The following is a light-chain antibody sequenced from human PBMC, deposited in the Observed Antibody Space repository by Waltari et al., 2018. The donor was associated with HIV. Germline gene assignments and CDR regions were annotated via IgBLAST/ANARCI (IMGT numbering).Light chain of an antibody. CDR1: PRDVGGYKY. CDR3: SSYTSSSTPYV. J-gene: IGLJ1*01. Sequence: QSALTQPASVSGFPGQCITTPCPGTPRDVGGYKYAPWYQQHPGKAPKLMIYEVSNRPSGVSNRFSGSKSGNTASLTISGLQAEDEADYYCSSYTSSSTPYVFGTGTKVTVL. V-gene: IGLV2-14*01. CDR2: EVS.